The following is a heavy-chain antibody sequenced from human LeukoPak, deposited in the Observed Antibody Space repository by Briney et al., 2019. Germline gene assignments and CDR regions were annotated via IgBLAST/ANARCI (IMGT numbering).Heavy chain of an antibody. CDR3: ARQTDYYDSTVFDD. D-gene: IGHD3-22*01. Sequence: GESLTISCKGSGYSFTSYWIGWVRQMPRKGLEWRGIIFPGDSDTKYSPSFQSQVTISADKSISTAYLQWSSLKASDTAMYYCARQTDYYDSTVFDDWGEGSLVSVYS. CDR1: GYSFTSYW. CDR2: IFPGDSDT. J-gene: IGHJ4*02. V-gene: IGHV5-51*01.